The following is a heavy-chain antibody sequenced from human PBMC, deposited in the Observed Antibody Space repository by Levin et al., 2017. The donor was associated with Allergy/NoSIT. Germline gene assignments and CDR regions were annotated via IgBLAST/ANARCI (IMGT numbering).Heavy chain of an antibody. CDR3: AKDLKIAAADYYFDC. Sequence: LSLPCAASRFTFRNYAMHWVRQAPGKGLEWVAVISSDGNDKHYADSVKGRFTISRDNSKSTVYLQMSSLRAEDTAVFFCAKDLKIAAADYYFDCWGQGTLVTVSS. D-gene: IGHD6-13*01. J-gene: IGHJ4*02. CDR2: ISSDGNDK. CDR1: RFTFRNYA. V-gene: IGHV3-30*18.